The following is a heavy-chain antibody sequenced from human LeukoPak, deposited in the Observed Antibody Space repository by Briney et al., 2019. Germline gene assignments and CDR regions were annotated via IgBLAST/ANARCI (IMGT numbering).Heavy chain of an antibody. CDR2: IKQDGSEK. J-gene: IGHJ5*02. CDR3: ARDPGDYGDCVFWFDA. CDR1: GFTFSSYW. Sequence: GGSLRLSCAASGFTFSSYWMSWVRQAPGKGLEWVANIKQDGSEKYYVDSVKGRFTISRDNAKNSLYMQMNSLRAEDTAVYYCARDPGDYGDCVFWFDARGQRTLVTVSS. D-gene: IGHD4-17*01. V-gene: IGHV3-7*01.